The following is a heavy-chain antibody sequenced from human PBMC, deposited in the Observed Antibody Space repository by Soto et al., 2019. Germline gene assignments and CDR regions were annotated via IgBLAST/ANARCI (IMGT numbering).Heavy chain of an antibody. CDR2: IWYDGSNK. Sequence: QVQLVESGGGVVQPGSSLRLSCAASGFIFSSYGMHWVRQAPGKGLEWVAVIWYDGSNKYYADSVKGRFTISRDNSKNTLYLQMNSLRAEDTAVYYCARVGSGWYKDDYYYGMDVWGQGTTVTVSS. V-gene: IGHV3-33*01. J-gene: IGHJ6*02. CDR3: ARVGSGWYKDDYYYGMDV. CDR1: GFIFSSYG. D-gene: IGHD6-13*01.